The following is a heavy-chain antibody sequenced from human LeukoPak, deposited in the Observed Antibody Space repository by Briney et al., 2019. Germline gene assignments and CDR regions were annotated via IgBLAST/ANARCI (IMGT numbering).Heavy chain of an antibody. CDR2: ITDDNRTI. D-gene: IGHD6-19*01. V-gene: IGHV3-48*04. J-gene: IGHJ4*02. Sequence: GGSLRLSCAASGFTFNTYSMNWVRQAPGKGLEWVSYITDDNRTIYYADSVEGRFTISRDNAKNSLFLQMNSLRAEDSAVYYCVARGGWARFDYWGQGTLVTVSS. CDR1: GFTFNTYS. CDR3: VARGGWARFDY.